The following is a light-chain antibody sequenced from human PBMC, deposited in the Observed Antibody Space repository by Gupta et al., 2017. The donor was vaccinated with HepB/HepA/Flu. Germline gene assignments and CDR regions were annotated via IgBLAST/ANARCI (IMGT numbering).Light chain of an antibody. J-gene: IGKJ4*01. Sequence: EILLTQSPATLSLSPGERATLSCRASQSVSSYLAWYQQKPGQAPRLLIYDASNRATGIPARFSGSGSGTDFTLTISSLGPEDFAVYYCQQRSNWLLTFGGGTKVEIK. CDR3: QQRSNWLLT. CDR2: DAS. CDR1: QSVSSY. V-gene: IGKV3-11*01.